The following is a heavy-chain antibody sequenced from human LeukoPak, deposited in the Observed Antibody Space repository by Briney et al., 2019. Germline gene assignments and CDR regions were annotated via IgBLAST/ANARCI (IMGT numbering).Heavy chain of an antibody. CDR3: ARVPSSGSYPSFFDY. D-gene: IGHD1-26*01. V-gene: IGHV3-33*01. CDR1: GFTFSRNG. CDR2: IWYDGSNK. Sequence: GRSLRLSCAASGFTFSRNGMHWVRQAPGKGLEWVAVIWYDGSNKYYADSVKGRFTISRDNSKNTLYLQMNSLRAEDTAVYYCARVPSSGSYPSFFDYWGQGTLVTVSS. J-gene: IGHJ4*02.